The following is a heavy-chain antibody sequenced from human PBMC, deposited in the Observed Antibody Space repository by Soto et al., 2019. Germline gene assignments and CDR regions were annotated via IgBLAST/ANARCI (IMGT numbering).Heavy chain of an antibody. CDR1: GASISSNIYY. CDR3: ARHSHEDHGDPNWFDP. V-gene: IGHV4-39*01. Sequence: QVQLQESGPGLVKPSETLSLTCTVSGASISSNIYYWGWIRQPPGKGLEWIGSIYYTGNTFYTASLKSRVTLSVDTSENQFSLRLFSVTAADTAVYYCARHSHEDHGDPNWFDPWGQGTLVTVSS. D-gene: IGHD4-17*01. CDR2: IYYTGNT. J-gene: IGHJ5*02.